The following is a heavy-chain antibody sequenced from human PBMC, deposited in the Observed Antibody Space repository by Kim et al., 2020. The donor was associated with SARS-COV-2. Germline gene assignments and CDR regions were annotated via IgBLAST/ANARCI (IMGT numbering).Heavy chain of an antibody. CDR1: GFTFSSYA. CDR2: ISYDGSNK. D-gene: IGHD1-26*01. V-gene: IGHV3-30-3*01. J-gene: IGHJ4*02. CDR3: AREGLGANGFLPDY. Sequence: GGSLRLSCAASGFTFSSYAMHWVRQAPGKGLEWVAVISYDGSNKYYADSVKGRFTISRDNSKNTLYLQMNSLRAEDTAVYYCAREGLGANGFLPDYWGQGTLVTVSS.